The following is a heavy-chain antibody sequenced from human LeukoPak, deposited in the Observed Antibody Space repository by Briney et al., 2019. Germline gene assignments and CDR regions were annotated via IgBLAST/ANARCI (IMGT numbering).Heavy chain of an antibody. V-gene: IGHV4-59*08. CDR2: IYYSGST. CDR3: ATAPRSSGWFDY. J-gene: IGHJ4*02. Sequence: PSETLSLTCTVSGGSISSYYWSWLRQPPGKGLEWIGYIYYSGSTNYNPSLKSRVTISVDTSKNQFSLKLSSVTAADTAVYYCATAPRSSGWFDYWGQGTLVTVSS. D-gene: IGHD6-19*01. CDR1: GGSISSYY.